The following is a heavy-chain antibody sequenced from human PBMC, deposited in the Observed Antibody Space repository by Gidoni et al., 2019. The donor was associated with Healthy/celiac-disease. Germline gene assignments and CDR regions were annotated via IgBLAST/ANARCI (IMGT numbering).Heavy chain of an antibody. J-gene: IGHJ4*02. CDR2: ISGSGGST. D-gene: IGHD2-15*01. V-gene: IGHV3-23*02. Sequence: EVQLLESGGGLVQPVGSLRLSCAASGFTVISYAMSWVRRAPGKGLEWVAAISGSGGSTSYEDSVKGRFTISRDNSKNTLYLQRNSLRAEDTAVYYCLRYCSGGSCYRAFDYWGQGTLVTVSS. CDR3: LRYCSGGSCYRAFDY. CDR1: GFTVISYA.